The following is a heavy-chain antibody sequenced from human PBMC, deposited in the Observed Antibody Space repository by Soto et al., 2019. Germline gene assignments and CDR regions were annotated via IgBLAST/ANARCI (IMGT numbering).Heavy chain of an antibody. CDR2: IYCDDDK. V-gene: IGHV2-5*02. CDR1: GFSLSTSGVG. D-gene: IGHD3-16*01. CDR3: AHLGGGSTGLGY. Sequence: QITLKESGPTLVKPTQPLTLTCTFSGFSLSTSGVGVGWIRQPPGKALEWLALIYCDDDKRYSPSLKSRLTITKDTAHNQVVLTMTSMDPVDTATYYCAHLGGGSTGLGYWGQGTLVTVSS. J-gene: IGHJ4*02.